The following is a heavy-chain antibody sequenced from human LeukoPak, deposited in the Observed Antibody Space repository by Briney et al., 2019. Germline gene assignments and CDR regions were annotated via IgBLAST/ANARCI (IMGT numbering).Heavy chain of an antibody. Sequence: WGSLRLSCAASGFTFSNYVMSWLRQAPGKWLEWVSLISGSGDSTYYADSVKDRFTISRDNSKNTLYLQMNSLRAEDTDVYSCAKGRYQAWGSYLNAHDYWGQGTLVTVSS. V-gene: IGHV3-23*01. CDR1: GFTFSNYV. CDR3: AKGRYQAWGSYLNAHDY. D-gene: IGHD3-16*01. CDR2: ISGSGDST. J-gene: IGHJ4*02.